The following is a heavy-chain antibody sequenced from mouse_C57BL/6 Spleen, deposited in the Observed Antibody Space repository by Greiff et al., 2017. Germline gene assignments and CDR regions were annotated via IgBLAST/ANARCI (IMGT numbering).Heavy chain of an antibody. V-gene: IGHV6-3*01. D-gene: IGHD3-2*02. CDR2: IRLKSDNYAT. J-gene: IGHJ4*01. CDR1: GFTFSNYW. Sequence: EVQVVESGGGLVQPGGSMKLSCVASGFTFSNYWMNWVRQSPEKGLEWVAQIRLKSDNYATHYAESVKGRFTISRDDSKSSVYLQMNNLRAEDTGIYYCTGGLRLPAMDYWGQGTSVTVSS. CDR3: TGGLRLPAMDY.